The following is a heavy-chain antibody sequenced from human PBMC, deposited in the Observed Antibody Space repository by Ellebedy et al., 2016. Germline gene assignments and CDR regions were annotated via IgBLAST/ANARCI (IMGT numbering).Heavy chain of an antibody. Sequence: GESLKISXAASGFTFDDYGMSWVRQAPGKGLEWVSGINWNGGSTGYADSVKGRFTISRDNSKNSLYLQMNSLRTEDTALYYCAKAGGYSYGYFDYWGQGTLVTVSS. V-gene: IGHV3-20*04. CDR3: AKAGGYSYGYFDY. CDR2: INWNGGST. J-gene: IGHJ4*02. CDR1: GFTFDDYG. D-gene: IGHD5-18*01.